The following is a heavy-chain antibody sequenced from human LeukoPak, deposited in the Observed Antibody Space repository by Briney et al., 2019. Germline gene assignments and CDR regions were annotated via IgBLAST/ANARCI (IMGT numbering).Heavy chain of an antibody. V-gene: IGHV2-5*01. CDR2: IYWNDDK. CDR1: GFSLSTSGVG. CDR3: AHRPRRGLGPSLDY. Sequence: SGPTLVNPTQTLTLTCTFSGFSLSTSGVGVGWIRQPPGKALEWLALIYWNDDKRYSPSLKSRLTIAKDTSKNQVVLTMTNMDPVDTATYYCAHRPRRGLGPSLDYWGQGTLVTVSS. J-gene: IGHJ4*02. D-gene: IGHD3/OR15-3a*01.